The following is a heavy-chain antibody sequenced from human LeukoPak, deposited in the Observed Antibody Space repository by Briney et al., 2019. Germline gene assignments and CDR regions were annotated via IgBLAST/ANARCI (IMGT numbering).Heavy chain of an antibody. CDR1: GFSFSSNG. D-gene: IGHD3-10*01. CDR2: IWYDGGSK. V-gene: IGHV3-33*06. Sequence: GRSLRLSCAASGFSFSSNGMHWVRQAPGKGLEWVAVIWYDGGSKYYADSVKGRFTISRDNSKNTLYLQMNSLRGEDTAVYYCAKDLHWKPGVAGWFDPWGQGTLVTVSS. J-gene: IGHJ5*02. CDR3: AKDLHWKPGVAGWFDP.